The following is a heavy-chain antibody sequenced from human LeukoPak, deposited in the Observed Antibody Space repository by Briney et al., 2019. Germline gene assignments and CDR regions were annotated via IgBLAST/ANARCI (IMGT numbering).Heavy chain of an antibody. CDR2: ISAYNGNT. CDR3: ARDMGAVGVAAAH. J-gene: IGHJ4*02. CDR1: GYTFTSYG. D-gene: IGHD6-13*01. V-gene: IGHV1-18*01. Sequence: GASVKVSCKASGYTFTSYGISWVRQAPGQGLEWMGWISAYNGNTNYAQKLQGRVTMTTDASTSTGYMELRSLRSDDTAVYYCARDMGAVGVAAAHWGQGTLVTVSS.